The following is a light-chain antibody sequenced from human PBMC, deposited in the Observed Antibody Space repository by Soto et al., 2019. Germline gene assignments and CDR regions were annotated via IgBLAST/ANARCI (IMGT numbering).Light chain of an antibody. CDR2: GAS. J-gene: IGKJ5*01. CDR3: QQYGASPYT. CDR1: QSVDSSY. V-gene: IGKV3-20*01. Sequence: EIVLTQSPGTLSLSPWERATLSCRASQSVDSSYLAWFQQKPGQAPRLLIYGASSRATGVPDRFSGRGSGTDFTLTISRLEPDDFAVYYCQQYGASPYTFGQGTRLEIK.